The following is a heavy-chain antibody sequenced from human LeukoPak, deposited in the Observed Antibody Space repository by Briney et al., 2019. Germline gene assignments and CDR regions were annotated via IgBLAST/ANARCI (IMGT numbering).Heavy chain of an antibody. D-gene: IGHD3-9*01. CDR1: GYTFTSYA. J-gene: IGHJ6*02. V-gene: IGHV1-3*01. CDR2: INAGNGNT. CDR3: ARVGYDILTGYYYYYGMDV. Sequence: GASVKVSCKASGYTFTSYAMHWVRQAPGQRLEWVGWINAGNGNTKYSQKFRGRVTITRDTSASTAYMELSSLRSEDTAVYYCARVGYDILTGYYYYYGMDVWGQGTTVTVSS.